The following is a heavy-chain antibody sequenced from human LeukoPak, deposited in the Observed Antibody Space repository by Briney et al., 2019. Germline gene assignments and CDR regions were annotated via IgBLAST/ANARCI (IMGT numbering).Heavy chain of an antibody. CDR3: ARDGRQPQDPQYSRIYYFDY. J-gene: IGHJ4*02. V-gene: IGHV4-4*02. Sequence: PSGTLSLTCAVSGGSISSSNWWSWVRQPPGKGLEWIGEIYHSGSTNYNPSLKSRVTISVDKSKNQFSLELSSVTAADTAVYYCARDGRQPQDPQYSRIYYFDYWGQGTLVTVSS. CDR2: IYHSGST. CDR1: GGSISSSNW. D-gene: IGHD6-13*01.